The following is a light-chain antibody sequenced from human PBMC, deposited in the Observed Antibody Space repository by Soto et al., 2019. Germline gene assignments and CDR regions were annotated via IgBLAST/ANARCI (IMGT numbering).Light chain of an antibody. Sequence: EIVLTQSPGTLSLSPGVRATLSCRASQTVTNTYLAWYQQKSGQAPNFLIYGASNRATGIPDRFSGSGSGTDFTLTISRLEPEDFAVYYCQQYGTLPPTFGGGTKVEI. CDR3: QQYGTLPPT. J-gene: IGKJ4*01. CDR2: GAS. V-gene: IGKV3-20*01. CDR1: QTVTNTY.